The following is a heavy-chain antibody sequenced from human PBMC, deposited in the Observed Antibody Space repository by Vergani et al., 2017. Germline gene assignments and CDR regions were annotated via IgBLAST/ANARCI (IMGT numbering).Heavy chain of an antibody. V-gene: IGHV4-61*02. CDR2: VYTGGSA. Sequence: QVQLQESGPRLVKPSQTLSLTCTVSGGSIASGTYYWTWIRQPAGKGLEWIGRVYTGGSANYNPSFKSRVTISLDTSRNQFSLKLSSVTAADTAVYYCARPLQYRGDYYYMDVWGKGTTVTVSS. CDR1: GGSIASGTYY. CDR3: ARPLQYRGDYYYMDV. J-gene: IGHJ6*03. D-gene: IGHD5-18*01.